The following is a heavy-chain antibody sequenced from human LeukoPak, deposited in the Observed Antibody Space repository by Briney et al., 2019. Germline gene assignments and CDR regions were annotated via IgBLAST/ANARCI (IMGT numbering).Heavy chain of an antibody. V-gene: IGHV3-21*01. D-gene: IGHD6-13*01. CDR2: ISSSSSYI. Sequence: GGSLRLSCAASGFTFSNAWMSWVRQAPGKGLEWVSSISSSSSYIYYADSVKGRFTISRDNAKNSLYLQMNSLRAEDTAVYYCARVVAAATDYWGQGTLVTVSS. CDR3: ARVVAAATDY. J-gene: IGHJ4*02. CDR1: GFTFSNAW.